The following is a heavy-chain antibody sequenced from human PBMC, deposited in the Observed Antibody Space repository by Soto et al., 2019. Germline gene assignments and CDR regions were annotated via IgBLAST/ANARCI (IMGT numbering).Heavy chain of an antibody. Sequence: ASVKVSFKASGYTFTSYGLSWVRQAPGQGLEWMGWISAYNGNTNYAQKLQGRVTMTTDTSTSTAYMELRSLRSDDTAVYYCARAGSSWYENYYYYGMDVWGQGTKVTVSS. D-gene: IGHD6-13*01. J-gene: IGHJ6*02. CDR3: ARAGSSWYENYYYYGMDV. V-gene: IGHV1-18*04. CDR1: GYTFTSYG. CDR2: ISAYNGNT.